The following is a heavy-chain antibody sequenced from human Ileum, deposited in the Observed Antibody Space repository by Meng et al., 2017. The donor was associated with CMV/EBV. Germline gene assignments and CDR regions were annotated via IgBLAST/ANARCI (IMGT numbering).Heavy chain of an antibody. J-gene: IGHJ4*02. CDR3: ARLFLEWPQYYFDH. V-gene: IGHV4-4*02. CDR2: IPHSGRT. D-gene: IGHD3-3*01. Sequence: VSRCSNGSSNLWSWVRQPPGKGLEWIGEIPHSGRTNYNPSLQGRVTISVDKSKNQFSLKLSSVTAADTAVYYCARLFLEWPQYYFDHWGQGTLVTVSS. CDR1: RCSNGSSNL.